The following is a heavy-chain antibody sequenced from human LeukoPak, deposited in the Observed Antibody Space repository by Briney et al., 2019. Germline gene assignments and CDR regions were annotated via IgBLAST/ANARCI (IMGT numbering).Heavy chain of an antibody. J-gene: IGHJ4*02. V-gene: IGHV4-34*01. CDR2: INHSGSA. CDR3: ARGPRRDGYNFDY. D-gene: IGHD5-24*01. CDR1: GGSFSGYY. Sequence: PSETLSLTCAVYGGSFSGYYWSWIRQPPGKGLEWIGEINHSGSANYNPSLKSRVTISVDTSKNQFSLKLSSVTAADTAVYYCARGPRRDGYNFDYWGQGTLVTVSS.